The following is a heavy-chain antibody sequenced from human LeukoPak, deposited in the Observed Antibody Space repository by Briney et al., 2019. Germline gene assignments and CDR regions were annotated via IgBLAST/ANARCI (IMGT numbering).Heavy chain of an antibody. V-gene: IGHV3-30*03. D-gene: IGHD4-17*01. CDR3: ARDRSKMTTVTWFDAFDI. CDR1: GFTVSSNY. CDR2: ISYDGSNK. Sequence: GGSLRLSCAASGFTVSSNYMSWVRQAPGKGLEWVAVISYDGSNKYYADSVKGRFTISRDNSKNTLYLQMNSLRAEDTAVYYCARDRSKMTTVTWFDAFDIWGQGTMVTVSS. J-gene: IGHJ3*02.